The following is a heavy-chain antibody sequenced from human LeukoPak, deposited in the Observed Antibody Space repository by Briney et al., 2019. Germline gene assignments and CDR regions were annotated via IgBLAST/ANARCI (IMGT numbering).Heavy chain of an antibody. Sequence: SETLSLTCVLYGGSSSGYYWSWIRQPPGKGLEWVGEIYHSGSTNYNASLKSRATISVDKSKNQLSLKLTSVTAADTAIYYCAKDIGARTVNYWGQGTLVIVSS. CDR2: IYHSGST. V-gene: IGHV4-34*01. D-gene: IGHD1-1*01. CDR1: GGSSSGYY. J-gene: IGHJ4*02. CDR3: AKDIGARTVNY.